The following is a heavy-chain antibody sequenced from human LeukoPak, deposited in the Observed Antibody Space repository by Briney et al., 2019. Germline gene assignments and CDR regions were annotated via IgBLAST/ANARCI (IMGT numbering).Heavy chain of an antibody. Sequence: GGSLRLSCAASGFTFSSYGMHWVRQAPGKGLEWVAVIWYDGSNKYYADSVKGRFTISRDNSKNTLYLQMNSLRAEDTAVYYCARDIKHGDYDHYWGQGTLVTVSS. V-gene: IGHV3-33*01. J-gene: IGHJ4*02. CDR3: ARDIKHGDYDHY. D-gene: IGHD4-17*01. CDR1: GFTFSSYG. CDR2: IWYDGSNK.